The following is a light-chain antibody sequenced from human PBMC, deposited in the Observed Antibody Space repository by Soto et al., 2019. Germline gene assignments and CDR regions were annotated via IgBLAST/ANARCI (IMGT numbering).Light chain of an antibody. CDR2: KAS. Sequence: DIQMTQSPSTLSASVGDRVIITCRASQRLTDALVWYQQKPGKAPNLLIYKASNLASGVPLRFSGSGYGTEFPLTISSLQPEDFATYYCQQHISYPRTFGQGTKVEIK. CDR1: QRLTDA. V-gene: IGKV1-5*03. J-gene: IGKJ1*01. CDR3: QQHISYPRT.